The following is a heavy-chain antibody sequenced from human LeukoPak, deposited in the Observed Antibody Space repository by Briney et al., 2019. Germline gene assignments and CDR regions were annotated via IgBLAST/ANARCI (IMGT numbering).Heavy chain of an antibody. J-gene: IGHJ4*02. D-gene: IGHD3-10*01. CDR3: ARGGGSGSYRWGFDY. CDR2: IIPIFGTA. CDR1: GGTFSSYA. V-gene: IGHV1-69*01. Sequence: GSSVKVSCKASGGTFSSYAISWVRQAPGQGLEWMGGIIPIFGTANYAQKFQGRVTITADESTGTAYMELSSLRSEDTAVYYCARGGGSGSYRWGFDYWGQGTLVTVSS.